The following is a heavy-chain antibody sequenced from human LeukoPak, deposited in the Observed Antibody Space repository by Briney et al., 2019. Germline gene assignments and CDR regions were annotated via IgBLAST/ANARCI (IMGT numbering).Heavy chain of an antibody. D-gene: IGHD2-2*01. Sequence: RGSLRLSCTPSGFAFDEHGMSWVRQVPGKGLEWVSGINWSGGSTGYADPLRGRFTISRDNAKNSLYLQMDSLRAEDTALYYCARAPITSPFYFDYWGQGTLVTVSS. V-gene: IGHV3-20*04. CDR1: GFAFDEHG. CDR2: INWSGGST. J-gene: IGHJ4*02. CDR3: ARAPITSPFYFDY.